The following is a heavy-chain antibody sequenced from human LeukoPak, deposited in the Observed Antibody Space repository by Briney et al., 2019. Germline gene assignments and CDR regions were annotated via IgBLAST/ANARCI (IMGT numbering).Heavy chain of an antibody. Sequence: SSETLSLTCTVSGGSISSYYWSWIRQPPGKGLEWIGYIYYSGSTNYNPSLKSRVTISVDTSKNQFSLKLGSVTAADTAVYYCARVSRNTAMVDFDYWGQGTLVTVSS. CDR2: IYYSGST. J-gene: IGHJ4*02. CDR1: GGSISSYY. V-gene: IGHV4-59*01. CDR3: ARVSRNTAMVDFDY. D-gene: IGHD5-18*01.